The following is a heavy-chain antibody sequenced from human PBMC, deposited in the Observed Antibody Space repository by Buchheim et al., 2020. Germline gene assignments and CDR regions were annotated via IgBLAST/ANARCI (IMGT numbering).Heavy chain of an antibody. D-gene: IGHD6-13*01. CDR2: ISGSGGST. V-gene: IGHV3-23*01. Sequence: EVQLLESGGGLVQPGGSLRLSCAASGFTFSSYAMSWVHQAPGKGLEWVSAISGSGGSTYYADSVKGRFTISRDNSKNTLYLQMNSLRAEGTAVYYCAKDRRIAAAGIFSRAVALGYWGQGTL. CDR3: AKDRRIAAAGIFSRAVALGY. J-gene: IGHJ4*02. CDR1: GFTFSSYA.